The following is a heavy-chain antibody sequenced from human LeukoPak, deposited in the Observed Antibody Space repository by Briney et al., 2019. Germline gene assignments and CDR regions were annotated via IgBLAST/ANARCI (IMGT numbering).Heavy chain of an antibody. J-gene: IGHJ6*03. V-gene: IGHV4-34*01. CDR1: CGSFSGYY. CDR2: INPRGST. D-gene: IGHD2-15*01. CDR3: ARETKLLANPQYYFFMDV. Sequence: PSETLSLTCATDCGSFSGYYVTWIRQAPGKGLEWIGEINPRGSTIHNPSLKSRVTISLDTSKNQFSLKLSSVTAADTAVYYCARETKLLANPQYYFFMDVWGKGTTVTVSS.